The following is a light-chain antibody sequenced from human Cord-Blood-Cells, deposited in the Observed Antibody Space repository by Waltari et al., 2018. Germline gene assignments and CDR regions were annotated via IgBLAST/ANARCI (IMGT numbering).Light chain of an antibody. CDR3: MQGTHWPPWT. Sequence: DVVMTQSPLSLPVTLGQPASISCRSSQSLVHSDGNTYLNWFQQRPGQSPRRLIYKVSNRDSGVPDRFSGSGSGTDFTLKISRVEAEDVGVYYCMQGTHWPPWTFCQGTKVEIK. J-gene: IGKJ1*01. V-gene: IGKV2-30*02. CDR1: QSLVHSDGNTY. CDR2: KVS.